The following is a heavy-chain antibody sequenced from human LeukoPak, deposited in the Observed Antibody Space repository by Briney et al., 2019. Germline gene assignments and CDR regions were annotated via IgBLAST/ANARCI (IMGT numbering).Heavy chain of an antibody. J-gene: IGHJ4*02. CDR2: IYTSGST. V-gene: IGHV4-61*02. Sequence: SETLSLTCTVSGGSISSGSYYWSWIRQPAGTGLEWIGRIYTSGSTNYNPSLKSRVTISVDTSKNQFSLKLSSVTAADTAVYYCARVSEYSSSSGFDYWGQGTLVTVSS. CDR1: GGSISSGSYY. CDR3: ARVSEYSSSSGFDY. D-gene: IGHD6-6*01.